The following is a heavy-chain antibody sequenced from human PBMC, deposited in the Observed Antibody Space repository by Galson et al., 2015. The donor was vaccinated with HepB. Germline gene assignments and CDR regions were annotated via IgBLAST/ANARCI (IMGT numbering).Heavy chain of an antibody. J-gene: IGHJ4*02. D-gene: IGHD3-9*01. Sequence: SLRLSCAASGFTFNSYSMNWVRQAPGKGLEWLPYISSSRSTTIYYADSVKGRFTISRDNAKNSLYPQMNSLRAEDTAVYYCARERGSIFPRLYYFDYWGQGTLVTVSS. CDR1: GFTFNSYS. CDR3: ARERGSIFPRLYYFDY. V-gene: IGHV3-48*04. CDR2: ISSSRSTTI.